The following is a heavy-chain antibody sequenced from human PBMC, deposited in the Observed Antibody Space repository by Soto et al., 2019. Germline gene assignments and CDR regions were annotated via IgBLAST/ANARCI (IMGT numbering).Heavy chain of an antibody. V-gene: IGHV3-33*01. CDR1: GFTFRNYG. CDR3: ARDDEYSGNGMDV. J-gene: IGHJ6*02. Sequence: QVQLVESGGGVVQPGRSLRLSCAASGFTFRNYGMDWVRQAPGKGLEWVAVILNDGSNRYHADSVKDRFTISRDNSKNTLYLQMNSLRAEDTAVYYCARDDEYSGNGMDVWGQGTTVTVS. CDR2: ILNDGSNR. D-gene: IGHD3-10*01.